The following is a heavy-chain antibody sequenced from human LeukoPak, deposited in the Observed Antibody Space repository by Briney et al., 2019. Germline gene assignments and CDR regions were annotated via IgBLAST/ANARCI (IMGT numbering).Heavy chain of an antibody. Sequence: KAGGSLRLSCAASGFTFSSYSMNWVRQAPGKGLEWVSSISGSSSYIYYADSVKGRFTISRDNAKNSLYLQMNSLRAEDTAVYYCARDHYGDYWGQGTLVTVSS. CDR3: ARDHYGDY. V-gene: IGHV3-21*01. CDR2: ISGSSSYI. J-gene: IGHJ4*02. CDR1: GFTFSSYS.